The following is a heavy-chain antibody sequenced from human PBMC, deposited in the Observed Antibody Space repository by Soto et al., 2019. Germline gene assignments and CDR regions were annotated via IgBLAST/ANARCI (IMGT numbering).Heavy chain of an antibody. CDR3: ARDGGYQVLNGPYILLYYLDN. Sequence: ASVKVSCKASGYTFTTCSMHWVRQTPGHGLEWMGVINPSGGRTSYAQKFQGRVTMTRDTSTSTVHMELSNLRSEDTAVYSCARDGGYQVLNGPYILLYYLDNWGLGTLVTVSS. D-gene: IGHD6-25*01. CDR2: INPSGGRT. CDR1: GYTFTTCS. J-gene: IGHJ4*02. V-gene: IGHV1-46*01.